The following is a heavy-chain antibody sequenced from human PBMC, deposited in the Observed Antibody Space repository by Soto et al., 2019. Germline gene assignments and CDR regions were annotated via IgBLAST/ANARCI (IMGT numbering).Heavy chain of an antibody. CDR2: ISSDGDVI. CDR1: GFAFSTHW. J-gene: IGHJ6*02. CDR3: ARDPDHYSYYGLDV. V-gene: IGHV3-74*03. Sequence: EVQLVESGGGLAQPGGSLRLSCTASGFAFSTHWMHWVRQAPGKGLVWVSRISSDGDVISYADSVKGRFTISRDNAKNTLYLQMNSLRVGDTALYYCARDPDHYSYYGLDVWGQGTTVTVS.